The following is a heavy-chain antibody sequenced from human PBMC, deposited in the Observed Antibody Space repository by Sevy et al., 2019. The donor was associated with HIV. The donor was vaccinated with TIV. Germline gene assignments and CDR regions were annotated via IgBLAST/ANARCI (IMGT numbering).Heavy chain of an antibody. D-gene: IGHD3-10*01. Sequence: ASVKVSCKASGYTFTSNAISWVRQAPGQGLEWMGWSDPYKGNTNYAQKFQGIVTMTTDTSTSTAYMELRSLKSDDTAVYYCARDVRFILDWGVIKDYNAMDVWGQGTTVTVSS. CDR1: GYTFTSNA. J-gene: IGHJ6*02. V-gene: IGHV1-18*01. CDR3: ARDVRFILDWGVIKDYNAMDV. CDR2: SDPYKGNT.